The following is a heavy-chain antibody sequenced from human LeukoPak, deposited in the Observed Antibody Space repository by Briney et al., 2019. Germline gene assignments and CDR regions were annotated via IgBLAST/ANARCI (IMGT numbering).Heavy chain of an antibody. CDR3: ARLVPPGGGDCTGSNCHTVYYFDY. V-gene: IGHV3-30*02. CDR1: GFTFSSYG. CDR2: IRYDGSNK. J-gene: IGHJ4*02. D-gene: IGHD2-15*01. Sequence: PGGSLRLSCAASGFTFSSYGMHWVRQAPGKGLEWVAFIRYDGSNKYYADSVKGRFTISRDNSKNTLYLQMNSLRAEDTAVYYCARLVPPGGGDCTGSNCHTVYYFDYRGQGTLVTVSS.